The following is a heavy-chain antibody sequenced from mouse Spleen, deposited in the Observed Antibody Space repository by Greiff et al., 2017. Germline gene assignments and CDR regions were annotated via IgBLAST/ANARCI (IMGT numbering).Heavy chain of an antibody. CDR2: INPNNGGT. CDR1: GYTFTDYN. J-gene: IGHJ4*01. Sequence: VHVKQSGPELVKPGASVKMSCKASGYTFTDYNMHWVKQSHGKSLEWIGYINPNNGGTSYNQKFKGKATLTVNKSSSTAYMELRSLTSEDSAVYYCARIYYYAMDYWGQGTSVTVSS. CDR3: ARIYYYAMDY. V-gene: IGHV1-22*01.